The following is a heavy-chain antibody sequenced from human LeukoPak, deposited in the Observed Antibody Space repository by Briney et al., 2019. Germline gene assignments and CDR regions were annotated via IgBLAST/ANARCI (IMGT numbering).Heavy chain of an antibody. J-gene: IGHJ4*02. D-gene: IGHD2-15*01. CDR3: ARGMVVAATINDFDY. Sequence: ASVKVSCKASGYTLTSYYMHWVRQAPGQGLEWMGIINPSGGSTSYAQKFQGRVTMTRDTSTSTVYMELSSLRSEDTAVYYCARGMVVAATINDFDYWGQGTLVTVSS. CDR1: GYTLTSYY. V-gene: IGHV1-46*01. CDR2: INPSGGST.